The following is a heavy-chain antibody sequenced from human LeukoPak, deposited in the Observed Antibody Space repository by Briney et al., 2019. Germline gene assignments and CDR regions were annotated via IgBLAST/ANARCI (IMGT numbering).Heavy chain of an antibody. V-gene: IGHV4-59*01. CDR1: GGSISSYY. CDR2: IYYSGST. CDR3: ARGIADYHTDY. D-gene: IGHD4-11*01. Sequence: SETLSLTCTVSGGSISSYYWSWLRQPPGKGLEWIGYIYYSGSTNYNPSLKSRVTMSVDTSTNQFSLKLTSVTAADTAVYYCARGIADYHTDYWGQGTLVTASS. J-gene: IGHJ4*02.